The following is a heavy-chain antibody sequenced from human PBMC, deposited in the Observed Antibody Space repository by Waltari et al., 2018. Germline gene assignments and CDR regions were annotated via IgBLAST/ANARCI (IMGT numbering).Heavy chain of an antibody. V-gene: IGHV1-8*03. CDR2: IDPNSGNT. CDR3: ASGSGIAAAGTVY. J-gene: IGHJ4*02. CDR1: GYTFTSYD. Sequence: QVQLVQSGAEVKKPGASVKVSCKASGYTFTSYDINWVRQATGQGLEWMGWIDPNSGNTGFAQKFQGRGNITRNTSKSTAYMELSSLRSEDTAVYYCASGSGIAAAGTVYWGQGTLVTVSS. D-gene: IGHD6-13*01.